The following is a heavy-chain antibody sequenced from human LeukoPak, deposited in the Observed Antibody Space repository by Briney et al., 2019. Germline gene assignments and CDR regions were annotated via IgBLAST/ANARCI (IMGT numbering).Heavy chain of an antibody. Sequence: PGGSLRLSCAASGFTFSSYSMNWVRQAPGKGLEWVSSISSSSSYIYYADSVKGRFTISRDNAKNSLYLQMNSLRAEDTAVYYCAREGGRDYYFDYWGQGTLVTVSS. V-gene: IGHV3-21*01. CDR1: GFTFSSYS. J-gene: IGHJ4*02. D-gene: IGHD2-21*02. CDR2: ISSSSSYI. CDR3: AREGGRDYYFDY.